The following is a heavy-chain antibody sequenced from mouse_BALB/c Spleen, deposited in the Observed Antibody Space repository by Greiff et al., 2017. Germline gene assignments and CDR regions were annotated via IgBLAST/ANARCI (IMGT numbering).Heavy chain of an antibody. CDR3: ARGGFAY. CDR1: GFNIKDTY. Sequence: EVKLVESGAELVKPGASVKLSCTASGFNIKDTYMHWVKQRPEQGLEWIGRIDPANGNTKYDPKFQGKATITADTSSNTAYLQLSSLTSEDTAVYYWARGGFAYWGQGTLVTVSA. V-gene: IGHV14-3*02. CDR2: IDPANGNT. J-gene: IGHJ3*01.